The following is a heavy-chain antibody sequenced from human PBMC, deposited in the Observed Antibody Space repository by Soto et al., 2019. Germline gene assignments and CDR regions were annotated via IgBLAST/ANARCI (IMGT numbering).Heavy chain of an antibody. J-gene: IGHJ4*02. CDR3: ATHLAVAGDYYFDY. Sequence: LSLTCTVSGGSISSYYWGWIRQPPGKGLEWIGYIYYSGSTNYNPSLKSRVTISVDTSKNQFSLKLSSVTAADTAVYYCATHLAVAGDYYFDYWGQGTLVTVSS. V-gene: IGHV4-59*01. CDR2: IYYSGST. CDR1: GGSISSYY. D-gene: IGHD6-19*01.